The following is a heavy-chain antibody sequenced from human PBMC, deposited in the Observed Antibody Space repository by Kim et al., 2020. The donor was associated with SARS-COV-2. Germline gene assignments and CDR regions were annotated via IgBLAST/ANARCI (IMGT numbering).Heavy chain of an antibody. CDR3: ARAPMYYGSGSWPYFDY. J-gene: IGHJ4*02. CDR1: GGSISSGGYS. CDR2: IYHSGST. D-gene: IGHD3-10*01. V-gene: IGHV4-30-2*01. Sequence: SETLSLTCAVSGGSISSGGYSWSWIRQPPGKGLEWIGYIYHSGSTYYNPSLKSRVTISVDRSKNQFSLKLSSVTAADTAVYYCARAPMYYGSGSWPYFDYWGQGTLVTVSS.